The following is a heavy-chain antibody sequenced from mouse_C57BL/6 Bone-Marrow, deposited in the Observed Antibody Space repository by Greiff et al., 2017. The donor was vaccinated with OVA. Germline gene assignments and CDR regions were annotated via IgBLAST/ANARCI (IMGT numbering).Heavy chain of an antibody. CDR1: GYTFTEYT. V-gene: IGHV1-62-2*01. CDR3: ARHEVATVVEDYAMDY. Sequence: QVHVKQSGAELVKPGASVKLSCKASGYTFTEYTIHWVKQRSGQGLEWIGWFYPGSGSIKYNEKFKDKATLTADKSSSTVYMELSRLTSEDSAVYFCARHEVATVVEDYAMDYWGQGTSVTVSS. D-gene: IGHD1-1*01. J-gene: IGHJ4*01. CDR2: FYPGSGSI.